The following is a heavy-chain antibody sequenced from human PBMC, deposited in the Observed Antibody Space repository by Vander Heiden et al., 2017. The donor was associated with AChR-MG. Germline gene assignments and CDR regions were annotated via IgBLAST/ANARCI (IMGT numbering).Heavy chain of an antibody. CDR2: IIPIFGTA. CDR3: ASGDYYGSGSYYRSDY. J-gene: IGHJ4*02. Sequence: QVQLVQSAAEVKKPGSSVKVYCKASGGTFSSYAISWVRQAPGQGLEWMGGIIPIFGTANYAQKFQSRVTITADESTSTAYMELSSLRSEDTAVYYCASGDYYGSGSYYRSDYWGQGTLVTVSS. CDR1: GGTFSSYA. V-gene: IGHV1-69*01. D-gene: IGHD3-10*01.